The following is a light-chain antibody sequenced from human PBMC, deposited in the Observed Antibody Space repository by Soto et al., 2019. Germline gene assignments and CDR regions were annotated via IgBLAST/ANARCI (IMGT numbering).Light chain of an antibody. V-gene: IGLV1-47*02. CDR3: AAWDDSLSAYVV. CDR1: SSNIGSNY. J-gene: IGLJ2*01. Sequence: QPVLTQPPSASGTPGQRVTISCSGSSSNIGSNYVYWYQQLPGTAPKLLIYSNNQRPSGVPDRFSGSKSGTSASLAISGLRSEDEADYYCAAWDDSLSAYVVFGGGTKVTVL. CDR2: SNN.